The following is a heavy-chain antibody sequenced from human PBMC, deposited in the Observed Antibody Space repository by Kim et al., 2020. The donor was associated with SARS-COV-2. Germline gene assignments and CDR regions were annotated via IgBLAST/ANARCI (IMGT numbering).Heavy chain of an antibody. CDR2: IYTSGST. V-gene: IGHV4-4*07. D-gene: IGHD3-22*01. CDR3: ARDLRGITMTPFDY. J-gene: IGHJ4*02. Sequence: SETLSLTCTVSGGSISSYYWSWIRQPAGKGLEWIGRIYTSGSTNYNPSLKSRVTMSVDTSKNQFSLKLSSVTAADTAVYYCARDLRGITMTPFDYWGQGTLVTVSS. CDR1: GGSISSYY.